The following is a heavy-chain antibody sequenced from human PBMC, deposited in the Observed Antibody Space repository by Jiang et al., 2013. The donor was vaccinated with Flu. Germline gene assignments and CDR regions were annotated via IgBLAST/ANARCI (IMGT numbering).Heavy chain of an antibody. D-gene: IGHD3-10*01. CDR3: AKEGRYYGMDV. CDR2: IPYDGSNK. V-gene: IGHV3-30*18. Sequence: PGKGLEWVAVIPYDGSNKYYADSVKGRFTISRDNSKNTLYLQMNSLRAEDTAVYYCAKEGRYYGMDVWGQGTTVTVSS. J-gene: IGHJ6*02.